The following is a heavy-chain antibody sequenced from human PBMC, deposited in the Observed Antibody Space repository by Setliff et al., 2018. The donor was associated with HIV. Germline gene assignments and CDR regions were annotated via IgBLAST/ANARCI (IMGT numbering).Heavy chain of an antibody. Sequence: SETLSLTCAVSGYSISSGYYWGWIRQPPGKGLEWIGNIYHSGTTYYNPSLKSRITISLDTSKNQFSLKLNSVTAADTAVYYCARGSYYDYVWGNYRYTGFDYWGQGTLVTVSS. CDR3: ARGSYYDYVWGNYRYTGFDY. D-gene: IGHD3-16*02. CDR2: IYHSGTT. CDR1: GYSISSGYY. J-gene: IGHJ4*02. V-gene: IGHV4-38-2*01.